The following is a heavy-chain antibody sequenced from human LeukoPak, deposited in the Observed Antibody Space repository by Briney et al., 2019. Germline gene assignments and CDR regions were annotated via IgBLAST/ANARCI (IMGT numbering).Heavy chain of an antibody. V-gene: IGHV1-18*01. CDR2: ISGYSGDT. D-gene: IGHD2-8*01. CDR3: AIMSPFNWLDL. J-gene: IGHJ5*02. Sequence: GASVKVSCKASVYSFSNYGMSWVRQAPGQGLEWMGWISGYSGDTTYAQKFQGRVTMTTEASTTTAYMELRSLRSDDTAVYFCAIMSPFNWLDLWGQGTLVSVSS. CDR1: VYSFSNYG.